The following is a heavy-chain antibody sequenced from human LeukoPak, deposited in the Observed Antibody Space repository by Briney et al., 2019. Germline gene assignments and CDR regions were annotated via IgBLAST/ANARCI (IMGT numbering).Heavy chain of an antibody. CDR3: ARDPGITMVRGAIFSYYYYMDV. D-gene: IGHD3-10*01. CDR1: GYTFTSYG. CDR2: ISAYNGNT. Sequence: ASVKVSCKASGYTFTSYGISWVRQAPGQGLEWMGWISAYNGNTNYAQKLQGRVTMTTDTSTSTAYMELRSLRSDDTAVYYCARDPGITMVRGAIFSYYYYMDVWGKGTTVTVSS. V-gene: IGHV1-18*01. J-gene: IGHJ6*03.